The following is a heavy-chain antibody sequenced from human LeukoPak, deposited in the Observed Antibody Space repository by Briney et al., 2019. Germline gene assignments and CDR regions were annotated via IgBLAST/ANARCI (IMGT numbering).Heavy chain of an antibody. Sequence: SETLSLTCTVSGGSIRSGNYYWGWVRQPPGKGLEWIGCMYYSGSTYYNPSLESRLTISIDASKNQFSLKLTSVTAADTAVHYCAILGVIGGGRKTYDAYDIWGQGTMVTVSS. CDR3: AILGVIGGGRKTYDAYDI. J-gene: IGHJ3*02. CDR1: GGSIRSGNYY. D-gene: IGHD3-10*01. CDR2: MYYSGST. V-gene: IGHV4-39*01.